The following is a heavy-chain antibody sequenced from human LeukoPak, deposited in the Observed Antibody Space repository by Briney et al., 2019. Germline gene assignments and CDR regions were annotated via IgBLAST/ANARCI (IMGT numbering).Heavy chain of an antibody. CDR1: GFTVSGNF. V-gene: IGHV3-66*01. J-gene: IGHJ6*02. Sequence: GGSLRLSCAASGFTVSGNFMTRVRQAPGKGLEWVSVLYSGVSTYYADSVKGRFTVSRDNSKNTLYLQMNSLRAEDTAVYYCARDTDNYGMDVWGQGTTATVSS. CDR3: ARDTDNYGMDV. CDR2: LYSGVST.